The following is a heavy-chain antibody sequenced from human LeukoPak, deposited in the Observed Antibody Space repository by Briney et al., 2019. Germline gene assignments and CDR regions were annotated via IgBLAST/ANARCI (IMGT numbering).Heavy chain of an antibody. D-gene: IGHD5-18*01. CDR2: INHSGST. V-gene: IGHV4-34*01. Sequence: SETLSLTCAVYGGSFSGYYWSWIRQPPGKGLEWIGEINHSGSTNYNPSPKSRVTISVDTSKNQFSLKLSSVTAADTAVYYCARERATAMATDFDYWGQGTLVTVSS. CDR3: ARERATAMATDFDY. J-gene: IGHJ4*02. CDR1: GGSFSGYY.